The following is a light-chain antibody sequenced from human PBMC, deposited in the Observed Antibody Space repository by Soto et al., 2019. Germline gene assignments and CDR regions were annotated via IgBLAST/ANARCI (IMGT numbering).Light chain of an antibody. V-gene: IGKV3-20*01. Sequence: IVMPQSPCTLSLSPGERSTLSCISSQSVRSNHLAWYQQKPGQAPRLLVYGASSRATGIPDRFSGSGSGTDFTLTISRLEPEDFAVYYCQQHGTSPITFGQGTRLEIK. CDR3: QQHGTSPIT. J-gene: IGKJ5*01. CDR1: QSVRSNH. CDR2: GAS.